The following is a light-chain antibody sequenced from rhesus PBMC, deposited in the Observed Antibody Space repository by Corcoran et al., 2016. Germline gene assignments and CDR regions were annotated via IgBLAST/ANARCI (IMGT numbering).Light chain of an antibody. CDR2: GAS. Sequence: EIVMTQSPATLSLSPGERATLSCRASQSVSSRLAWYQQKPGQAPRLLIYGASSRATGIPDRFSGSGSGTYFTLTISSLEPEDVAVYYCLQHSNWPLTFGGGTKVELK. CDR3: LQHSNWPLT. V-gene: IGKV3-24*01. J-gene: IGKJ4*01. CDR1: QSVSSR.